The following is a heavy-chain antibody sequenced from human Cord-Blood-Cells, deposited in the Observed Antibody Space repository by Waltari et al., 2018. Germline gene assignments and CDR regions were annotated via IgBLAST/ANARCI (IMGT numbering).Heavy chain of an antibody. CDR1: GGSFSGYY. Sequence: QVQLQQWGAGLLKPSETLSLTCAGYGGSFSGYYLSWIRQPPGKGLEWIGEINHSGSTNYNPSLKSRVTISVDTSKNQFSLKLSSVTAADTAVYYCARRPHHGDYFDYWGQGTLVTVSS. CDR3: ARRPHHGDYFDY. J-gene: IGHJ4*02. D-gene: IGHD4-17*01. CDR2: INHSGST. V-gene: IGHV4-34*01.